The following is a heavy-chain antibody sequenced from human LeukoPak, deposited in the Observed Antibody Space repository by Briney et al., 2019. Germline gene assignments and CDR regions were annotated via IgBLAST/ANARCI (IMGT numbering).Heavy chain of an antibody. CDR3: ARDRRYYYDRSSDY. J-gene: IGHJ4*02. V-gene: IGHV1-69*04. CDR2: IIPILGIA. Sequence: ASVTVSCKATGGTFSSYASSWVRQAPGQGLEWMGRIIPILGIANYAQKFQGRVTITTDKSTSTAYMELSRLRSEDTAVYYCARDRRYYYDRSSDYWGQGTLVTVSS. D-gene: IGHD3-22*01. CDR1: GGTFSSYA.